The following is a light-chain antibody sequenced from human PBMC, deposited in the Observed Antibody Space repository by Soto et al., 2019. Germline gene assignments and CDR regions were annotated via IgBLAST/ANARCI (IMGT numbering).Light chain of an antibody. CDR3: QQRSNWPHT. CDR1: QSVISD. J-gene: IGKJ2*01. CDR2: DAS. Sequence: EIVLTQSPATLSLSPGERATLSCRASQSVISDLAWYQQKPGQAPRLLIYDASNRATGIQASFSGSGSGTDFTLTIGSLEPEDFAVYYCQQRSNWPHTFGQGTKLEIK. V-gene: IGKV3-11*01.